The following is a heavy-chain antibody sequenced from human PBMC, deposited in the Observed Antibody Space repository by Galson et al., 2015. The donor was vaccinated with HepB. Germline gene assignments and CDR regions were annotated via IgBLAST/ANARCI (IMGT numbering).Heavy chain of an antibody. D-gene: IGHD4-17*01. CDR2: VYYSGIT. CDR3: ARGLHDPYGDYYFRAFDI. CDR1: GGYVNIFH. Sequence: LSLTCTVSGGYVNIFHWNWIRQPPGKGLEWIGLVYYSGITNYSPSLKSRVSMSVDMPNNQISLRLSSVTAADTAVYYCARGLHDPYGDYYFRAFDIWGQGTMVTVSS. J-gene: IGHJ3*02. V-gene: IGHV4-59*02.